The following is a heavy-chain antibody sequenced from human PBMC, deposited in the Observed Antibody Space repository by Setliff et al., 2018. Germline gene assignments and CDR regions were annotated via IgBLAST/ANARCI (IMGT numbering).Heavy chain of an antibody. D-gene: IGHD6-19*01. Sequence: AASVKVSCKTSGYTFAAYGITWVRQAPGQGLEWMGWISGHNNKTKYAQKVQGRVTMTTDKSTSTAYMELKSLKSDDTAMYFCARGVAGASPNYYYMDAWGRGTTVTVSS. CDR1: GYTFAAYG. CDR2: ISGHNNKT. J-gene: IGHJ6*03. V-gene: IGHV1-18*01. CDR3: ARGVAGASPNYYYMDA.